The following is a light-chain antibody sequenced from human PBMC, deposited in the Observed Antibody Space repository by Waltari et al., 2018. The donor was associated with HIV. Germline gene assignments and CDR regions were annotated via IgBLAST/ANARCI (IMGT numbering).Light chain of an antibody. J-gene: IGLJ2*01. CDR3: SSYTSSSTVV. Sequence: QSALTQPASVSGSPGQSITISCTGTSSDVGGYTYVSWYQQHPGKAPKLMIYEVSNRPSGVSNRFSGSKSGNTASLTISELQAEDEADYYCSSYTSSSTVVFSGGTKLTVL. V-gene: IGLV2-14*01. CDR1: SSDVGGYTY. CDR2: EVS.